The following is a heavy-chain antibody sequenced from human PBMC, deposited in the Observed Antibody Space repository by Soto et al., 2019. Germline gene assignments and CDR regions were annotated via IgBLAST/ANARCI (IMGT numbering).Heavy chain of an antibody. Sequence: SETLSLTCTVSGGSISSGGYYWSWIRQHPGKGLEWIVYIYYCLSTYYNPSRKSRVTISVDPSKNQFSLKLSSVTAADTAVYYCAGGSRGAHWEPGSFDIWGQGTMVPVSS. CDR2: IYYCLST. D-gene: IGHD1-26*01. V-gene: IGHV4-31*03. CDR3: AGGSRGAHWEPGSFDI. CDR1: GGSISSGGYY. J-gene: IGHJ3*02.